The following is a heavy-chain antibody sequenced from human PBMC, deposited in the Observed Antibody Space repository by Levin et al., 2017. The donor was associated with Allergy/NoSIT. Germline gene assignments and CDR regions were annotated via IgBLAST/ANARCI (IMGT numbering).Heavy chain of an antibody. CDR1: GFTFSSFG. J-gene: IGHJ4*02. Sequence: GGSLRLSCAASGFTFSSFGLQWVRQAPGKGLDWVAAISYDGGNKLYADSVQGRFAISRDNAKNTLYLQMSSLRTDDTAVYYCAKSYRQYYSRYSYGYGAFDYWGLGSVVTVSS. CDR2: ISYDGGNK. D-gene: IGHD5-18*01. CDR3: AKSYRQYYSRYSYGYGAFDY. V-gene: IGHV3-30-3*02.